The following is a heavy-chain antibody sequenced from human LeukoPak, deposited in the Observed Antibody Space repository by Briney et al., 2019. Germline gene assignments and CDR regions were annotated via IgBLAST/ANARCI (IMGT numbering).Heavy chain of an antibody. D-gene: IGHD4-23*01. CDR2: IYSGGST. Sequence: PGGSLRLSCAASGFTFTSYSMSWVRQAPGKGLEWVSVIYSGGSTYYADSVKGRFTISRDNSKNTLYLQMNSLRAEDTAVYYCARESDDYGGNSYYFDYWGQGTLVTVSS. CDR1: GFTFTSYS. V-gene: IGHV3-53*01. J-gene: IGHJ4*02. CDR3: ARESDDYGGNSYYFDY.